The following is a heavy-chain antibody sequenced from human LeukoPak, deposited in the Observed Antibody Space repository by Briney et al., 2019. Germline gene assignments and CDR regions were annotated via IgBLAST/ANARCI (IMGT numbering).Heavy chain of an antibody. D-gene: IGHD5-12*01. CDR1: GFTFSSYG. CDR3: AKVDGGGYDWEAFDI. Sequence: GGSLRLSCAASGFTFSSYGMHWVRQAPGKGLEWVAFLRYDGSNKYHADSVKGRFTISRANSKNTLYLQMNSLRAEDTAGYDCAKVDGGGYDWEAFDIWGQGTIVTVSS. V-gene: IGHV3-30*02. CDR2: LRYDGSNK. J-gene: IGHJ3*02.